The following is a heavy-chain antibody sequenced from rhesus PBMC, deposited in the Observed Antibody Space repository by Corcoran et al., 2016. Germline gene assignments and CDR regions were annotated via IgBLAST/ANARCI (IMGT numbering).Heavy chain of an antibody. V-gene: IGHV4-80*01. CDR1: GGSLSHSW. J-gene: IGHJ4*01. D-gene: IGHD3-22*01. CDR2: INGKSGDT. CDR3: VRYSGIRATGVSP. Sequence: QVQLQESGPGLVKPSETLSLTCAVSGGSLSHSWWIWIRQPPGKGREWIGEINGKSGDTNNNPTLKRRVTLSRDASNNQFSLKLSSVAAADTAVYYCVRYSGIRATGVSPWGHGVLVTVSS.